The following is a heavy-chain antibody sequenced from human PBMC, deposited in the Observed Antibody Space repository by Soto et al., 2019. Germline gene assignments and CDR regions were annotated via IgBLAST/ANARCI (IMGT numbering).Heavy chain of an antibody. Sequence: QVQLVESGGGVVQPGRSLRLSCAASGFTFSSYGMHWVRQAPGKGLEWVAVISYDGSNKYYADSVQGRFTISRDNSKNTLYLRMNSLRAEDTAVYYWAKDDSGFWGKGTLVTVSS. J-gene: IGHJ4*02. CDR1: GFTFSSYG. V-gene: IGHV3-30*18. CDR2: ISYDGSNK. D-gene: IGHD4-17*01. CDR3: AKDDSGF.